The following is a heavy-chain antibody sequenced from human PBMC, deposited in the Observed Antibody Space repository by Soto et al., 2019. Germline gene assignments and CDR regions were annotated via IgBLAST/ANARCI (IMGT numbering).Heavy chain of an antibody. J-gene: IGHJ3*02. CDR2: IYYSGST. CDR3: AREAKRYSSGWYADDAFDI. V-gene: IGHV4-31*03. Sequence: QVQLQESGPGLVKPSQTLSLTCTVSGGSISSGGYYWSWIRQHPGKGLEWIGYIYYSGSTYYNPSLKSRVTISVDTSKNQFSLKLSSVTAADTAVYYCAREAKRYSSGWYADDAFDIWGQGTMVTVSS. CDR1: GGSISSGGYY. D-gene: IGHD6-19*01.